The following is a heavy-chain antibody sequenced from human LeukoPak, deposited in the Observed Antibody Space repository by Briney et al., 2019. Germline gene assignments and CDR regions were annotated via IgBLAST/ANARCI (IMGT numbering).Heavy chain of an antibody. D-gene: IGHD3-10*01. CDR3: ARAEGCGELYYMDV. J-gene: IGHJ6*03. Sequence: ASVKVSCKASGYTFTSCYMHWLRQAPGQGLEWMGIINPSGGSTSYAQKFQGRVTMTSDTSTSTVYMELSSLRSEDTGVYYCARAEGCGELYYMDVWGKGTTVTVSS. CDR2: INPSGGST. V-gene: IGHV1-46*03. CDR1: GYTFTSCY.